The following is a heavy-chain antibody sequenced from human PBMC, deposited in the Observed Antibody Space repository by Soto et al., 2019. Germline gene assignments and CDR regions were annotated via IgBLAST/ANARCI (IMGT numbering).Heavy chain of an antibody. V-gene: IGHV1-69*13. D-gene: IGHD3-22*01. CDR1: GGTFSSYA. CDR2: IIPIFGTA. J-gene: IGHJ6*02. Sequence: ASVKVSCKASGGTFSSYAISWVRQAPGQGLEWMGGIIPIFGTANYAQKFQGRVTITADESTSTAYMELSSLRSEDTAVYYCASGYYYDSSYYYYYGMDVWGQGTTVTVSS. CDR3: ASGYYYDSSYYYYYGMDV.